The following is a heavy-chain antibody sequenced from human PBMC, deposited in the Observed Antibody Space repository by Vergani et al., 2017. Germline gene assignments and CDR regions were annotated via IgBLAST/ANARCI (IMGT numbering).Heavy chain of an antibody. J-gene: IGHJ6*03. V-gene: IGHV1-18*01. CDR3: ARGGSIAAPSYLYYFYMDV. CDR1: GYSLNSYG. CDR2: ISGYDGKT. Sequence: QVQLVQSGAEMKKPGASVNVSCKPSGYSLNSYGINWVRQAPGQGLEWLGWISGYDGKTKYVEKLQGRITVTIDTSTNSAYMELRGLRSDDTAVYYCARGGSIAAPSYLYYFYMDVWGKGTSVTVSS. D-gene: IGHD6-6*01.